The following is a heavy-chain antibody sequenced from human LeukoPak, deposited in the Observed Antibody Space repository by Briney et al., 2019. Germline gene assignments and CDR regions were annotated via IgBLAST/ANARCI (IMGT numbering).Heavy chain of an antibody. J-gene: IGHJ4*02. D-gene: IGHD3-16*02. CDR3: ARRAYVWGSYRYYYFDY. CDR1: GFTFSSAA. CDR2: IKQDGSEK. Sequence: GGSLILSCVASGFTFSSAAMTWVRQAPGKGLEWVANIKQDGSEKYYVDSVKGRFTISRDNAKNSLYLQMNSLRAEDTAVYYCARRAYVWGSYRYYYFDYWGQGTLVTVSS. V-gene: IGHV3-7*01.